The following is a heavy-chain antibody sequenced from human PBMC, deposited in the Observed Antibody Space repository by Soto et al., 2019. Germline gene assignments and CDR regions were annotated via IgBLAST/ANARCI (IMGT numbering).Heavy chain of an antibody. V-gene: IGHV4-30-2*01. CDR1: GGSISSGGYS. Sequence: TLSLTCAVSGGSISSGGYSWSWIRQPPGKGLEWIGCIYHSGSTYYNPSLKSRVTISVDTSKNQFSLKLGSVTAADTAVYYCARDLRDGASDVFDIWGQGTMVTVSS. CDR2: IYHSGST. D-gene: IGHD1-26*01. J-gene: IGHJ3*02. CDR3: ARDLRDGASDVFDI.